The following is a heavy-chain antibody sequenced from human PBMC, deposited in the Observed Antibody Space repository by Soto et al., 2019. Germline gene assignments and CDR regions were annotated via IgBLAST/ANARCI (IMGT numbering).Heavy chain of an antibody. J-gene: IGHJ4*02. Sequence: GASVKVSCKASGGTFSSYAISWVRQAPGQGLEWMGGIIPIFGTANYAQKFQGRVTITADESTSTAYMELSSLRSEDTAVYYCARAVLRSIYDFWSGGLDYWGQGTLVTVSS. CDR2: IIPIFGTA. CDR3: ARAVLRSIYDFWSGGLDY. V-gene: IGHV1-69*13. D-gene: IGHD3-3*01. CDR1: GGTFSSYA.